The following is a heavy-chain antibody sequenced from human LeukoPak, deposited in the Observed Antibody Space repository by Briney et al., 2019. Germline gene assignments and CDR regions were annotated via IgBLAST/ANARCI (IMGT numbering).Heavy chain of an antibody. D-gene: IGHD3-10*01. CDR3: AKSRGGFDF. V-gene: IGHV3-23*01. Sequence: GGSLRLSCAASGFTFSSYAMSWVRQAPGKGLEWVSDINGSGGRTNYADSVKGRFTISRDNSKNTLYLQMNSLRADDTAVYYCAKSRGGFDFWGQGTLVTVSS. CDR1: GFTFSSYA. CDR2: INGSGGRT. J-gene: IGHJ4*02.